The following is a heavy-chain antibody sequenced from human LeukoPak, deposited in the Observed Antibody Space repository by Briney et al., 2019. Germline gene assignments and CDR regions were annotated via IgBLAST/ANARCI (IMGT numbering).Heavy chain of an antibody. J-gene: IGHJ4*02. D-gene: IGHD3-3*01. CDR2: INLSGGST. CDR3: ARVPDDGRVLESNLGNDY. CDR1: GYTFTSYY. Sequence: ASVKVSCKAAGYTFTSYYMHWVRQAPGQGLEWMGIINLSGGSTSYAQKFQGRVTMTRDTSTSTVYMELSSLRSEDTGVYYCARVPDDGRVLESNLGNDYWGKGTLVTVSS. V-gene: IGHV1-46*01.